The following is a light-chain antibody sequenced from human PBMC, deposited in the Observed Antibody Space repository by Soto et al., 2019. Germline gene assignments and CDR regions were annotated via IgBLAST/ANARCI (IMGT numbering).Light chain of an antibody. V-gene: IGKV1-5*03. CDR2: KAS. Sequence: DIQMTQSPSTVSASVGDRVTITCRASQSISSWLAWYQQKPGKAPKILIYKASSLESGVPSRFSGSGSGTDFSLTISSLQPDDFATYYCQRYDSYPLTFGPGTKVDI. J-gene: IGKJ3*01. CDR1: QSISSW. CDR3: QRYDSYPLT.